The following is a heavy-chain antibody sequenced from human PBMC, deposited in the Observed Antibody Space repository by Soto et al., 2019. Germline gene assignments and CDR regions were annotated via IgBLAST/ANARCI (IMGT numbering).Heavy chain of an antibody. CDR3: ARGIRAAAGYY. CDR2: IYYSGST. CDR1: GGSISSGGYY. D-gene: IGHD6-13*01. J-gene: IGHJ4*02. V-gene: IGHV4-31*03. Sequence: PSETLSLTCTVSGGSISSGGYYWSWIRQHPGKGLEWIGYIYYSGSTYYNPSLKSRVTISVDTSKNQFPLKLSSVTAADTAVYYCARGIRAAAGYYWGQGTLVTVSS.